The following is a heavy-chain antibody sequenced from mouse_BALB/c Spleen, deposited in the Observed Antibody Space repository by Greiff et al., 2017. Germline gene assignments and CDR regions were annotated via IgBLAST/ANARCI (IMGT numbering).Heavy chain of an antibody. D-gene: IGHD1-1*01. CDR3: ARDGDYYGSSYWYFDV. CDR2: ISYSGST. V-gene: IGHV3-2*02. CDR1: GYSITSDYA. Sequence: EVMLVESGPGLVKPSQSLSLTCTVTGYSITSDYAWNWIRQFPGNKLEWMGYISYSGSTSYNPSLKSRISITRDTSKNQFFLQLNSVTTEDTATYYCARDGDYYGSSYWYFDVWGAGTTVTVSS. J-gene: IGHJ1*01.